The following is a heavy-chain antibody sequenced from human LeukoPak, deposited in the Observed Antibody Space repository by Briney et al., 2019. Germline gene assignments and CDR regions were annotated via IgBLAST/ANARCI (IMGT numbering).Heavy chain of an antibody. CDR3: AKKMSITAASQVDY. J-gene: IGHJ4*02. D-gene: IGHD1-20*01. Sequence: GGSLRLSCAASGFILSDHYIDWVRQAPGKGLEWVSAISSSGGSTDYTDSVKGRFTISRDNSKNTLYLQMNSLRAEDTAVYYCAKKMSITAASQVDYWGQGTLVTVSS. CDR1: GFILSDHY. V-gene: IGHV3-23*01. CDR2: ISSSGGST.